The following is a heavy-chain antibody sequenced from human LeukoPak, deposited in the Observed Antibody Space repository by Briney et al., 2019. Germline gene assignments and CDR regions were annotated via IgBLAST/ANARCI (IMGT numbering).Heavy chain of an antibody. CDR1: GGSISSGGYY. Sequence: PSGTLSLTCTVSGGSISSGGYYWSWIRQPPGKGLEWIGYIYRSGTTYHNPSLESRVTMSVDTSKNQFSLKMRSVTAADTAVYYCARGIAAASERAFDIWGQGTMVTVSS. CDR2: IYRSGTT. J-gene: IGHJ3*02. CDR3: ARGIAAASERAFDI. D-gene: IGHD6-13*01. V-gene: IGHV4-30-2*01.